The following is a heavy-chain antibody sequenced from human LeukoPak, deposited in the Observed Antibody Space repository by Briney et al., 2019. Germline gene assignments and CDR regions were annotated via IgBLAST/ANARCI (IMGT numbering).Heavy chain of an antibody. Sequence: GASVKVSCKASGYTFTGYYMHWVRQAPGQGLEWMGWINPNSGGTNYAQKFQGRVTMTRDTSISTAYMELGSLRSEDTAVYYCARARQQLVRFDPWGQGTLVTVSS. CDR2: INPNSGGT. CDR1: GYTFTGYY. CDR3: ARARQQLVRFDP. V-gene: IGHV1-2*02. J-gene: IGHJ5*02. D-gene: IGHD6-13*01.